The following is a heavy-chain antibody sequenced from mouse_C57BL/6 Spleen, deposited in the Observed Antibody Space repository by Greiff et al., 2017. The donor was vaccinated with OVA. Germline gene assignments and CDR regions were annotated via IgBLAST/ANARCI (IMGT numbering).Heavy chain of an antibody. CDR1: GYTFTSYW. J-gene: IGHJ2*01. D-gene: IGHD2-4*01. V-gene: IGHV1-61*01. CDR3: ARQGYDYDFSFDY. CDR2: IYPSDSET. Sequence: VQLQQPGAELVRPGSSVKLSCKASGYTFTSYWMDWVKQRPGQGLEWIGNIYPSDSETHYNQKFKDKATLTVDKSSSTAYMQLSSLTSEDSAVYYCARQGYDYDFSFDYWGQGTTLTVSS.